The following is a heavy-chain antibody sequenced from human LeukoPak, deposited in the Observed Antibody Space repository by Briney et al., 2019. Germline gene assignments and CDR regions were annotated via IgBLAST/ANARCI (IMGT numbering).Heavy chain of an antibody. J-gene: IGHJ5*02. D-gene: IGHD6-19*01. CDR2: VSASGSST. Sequence: PGGSLRLSCGASGFTFSSYVMSWVRQTPGIGLEWVSTVSASGSSTYYADSVKGRFTISRDNSKNTLYLQMNSLRAEDTAIYYCAKDVYSSGPNWFDPWGQGTLVTVSS. CDR3: AKDVYSSGPNWFDP. V-gene: IGHV3-23*01. CDR1: GFTFSSYV.